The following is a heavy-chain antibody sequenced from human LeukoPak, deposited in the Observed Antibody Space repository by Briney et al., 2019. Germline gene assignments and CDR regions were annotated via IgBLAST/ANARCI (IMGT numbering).Heavy chain of an antibody. D-gene: IGHD3-10*02. J-gene: IGHJ4*02. V-gene: IGHV4-34*01. Sequence: SETLSLTCAVYGGSFSGYYWSWIRQPPGKGLEWIGEINHSGSTNYNPSLKSRVTISVDPSKNQFSLKLSSVTAADTAVYYCARDTATALTRFKFDYWGQGTLVTVSS. CDR2: INHSGST. CDR1: GGSFSGYY. CDR3: ARDTATALTRFKFDY.